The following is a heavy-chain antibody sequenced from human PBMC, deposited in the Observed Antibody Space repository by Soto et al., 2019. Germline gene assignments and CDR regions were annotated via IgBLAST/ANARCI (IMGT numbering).Heavy chain of an antibody. Sequence: SETLSLTCAVSGGSISSYYWSWIRQPPGKGLEWIGYIYYSGSSNYNPSLKTRVTISVDTSKNLFSLKLSSVTAADSAVYYCASSKGIAVAGSWGQGTLVTVSS. J-gene: IGHJ5*02. CDR1: GGSISSYY. V-gene: IGHV4-59*01. CDR3: ASSKGIAVAGS. CDR2: IYYSGSS. D-gene: IGHD6-19*01.